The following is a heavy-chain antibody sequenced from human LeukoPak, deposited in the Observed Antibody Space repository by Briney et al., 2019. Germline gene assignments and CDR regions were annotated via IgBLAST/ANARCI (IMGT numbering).Heavy chain of an antibody. D-gene: IGHD3-22*01. V-gene: IGHV1-18*01. CDR1: GYTFTSYG. CDR3: ARECYYDSSEGWFDR. CDR2: ISAYNGNT. J-gene: IGHJ5*02. Sequence: ASVKVSCKASGYTFTSYGISWVRQAPGQGLEWMGWISAYNGNTNYAQKLQGRVTMTTDTSTSTVYMELRSLRSDDTAVYYCARECYYDSSEGWFDRWGQGTLVTVSS.